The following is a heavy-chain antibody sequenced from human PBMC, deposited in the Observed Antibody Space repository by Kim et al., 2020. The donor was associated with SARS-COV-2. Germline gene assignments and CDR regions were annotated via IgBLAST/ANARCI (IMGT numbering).Heavy chain of an antibody. V-gene: IGHV3-23*01. CDR1: GFTFSSYA. CDR3: ANYHYDILEARRFDY. D-gene: IGHD3-9*01. CDR2: ISGSGGST. Sequence: GGSLRLSCAASGFTFSSYAMSWVRQAPGKGLEWVSAISGSGGSTYYADSVKGRFTISRDNSKNTLYLQMNSLRAEDTAVYYCANYHYDILEARRFDYWGQGTLVTVSS. J-gene: IGHJ4*02.